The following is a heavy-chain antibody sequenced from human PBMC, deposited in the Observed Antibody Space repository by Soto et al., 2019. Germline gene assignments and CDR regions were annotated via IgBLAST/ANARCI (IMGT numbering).Heavy chain of an antibody. Sequence: EVQLVESGGGLVKPGGSLRLSYAASGFTFSTYSMSWVRQAPGKGLEWVSSISSSSSYIYYADSVKGRFTISRDNVKNSLSLQMNSLRAEDTAVYYCARDGYCSGGSCYSDYWGQGTLVTVSS. V-gene: IGHV3-21*01. J-gene: IGHJ4*02. D-gene: IGHD2-15*01. CDR3: ARDGYCSGGSCYSDY. CDR1: GFTFSTYS. CDR2: ISSSSSYI.